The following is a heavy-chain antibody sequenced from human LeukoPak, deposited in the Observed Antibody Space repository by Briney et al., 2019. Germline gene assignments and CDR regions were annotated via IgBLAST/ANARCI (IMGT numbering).Heavy chain of an antibody. J-gene: IGHJ4*02. Sequence: SETLSLTCTLSGVSFASGSYYWSWIRQPPGKGLEWLGHIYYRGSTNYNPSRKSRVTISVDTSKIQFSLNLRSVVHADTAVYFCARGDGTSSFAYWGQGALATVSS. CDR2: IYYRGST. V-gene: IGHV4-61*01. D-gene: IGHD6-6*01. CDR1: GVSFASGSYY. CDR3: ARGDGTSSFAY.